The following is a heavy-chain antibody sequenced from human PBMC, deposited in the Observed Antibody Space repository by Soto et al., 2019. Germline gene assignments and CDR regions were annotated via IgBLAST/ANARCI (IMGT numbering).Heavy chain of an antibody. CDR3: AQGRSIWEPEDY. V-gene: IGHV3-23*01. CDR2: ISGSGGST. D-gene: IGHD1-1*01. CDR1: GFTFSSYA. J-gene: IGHJ4*02. Sequence: EMQLLESGGGLVQPGGSLRLSCAASGFTFSSYAMSWVRQAPGKGLEWVSAISGSGGSTYYADSVKGRFTISRDNSKNALDLQMNSLRAEDTAVYYCAQGRSIWEPEDYWGQGTLVTVSS.